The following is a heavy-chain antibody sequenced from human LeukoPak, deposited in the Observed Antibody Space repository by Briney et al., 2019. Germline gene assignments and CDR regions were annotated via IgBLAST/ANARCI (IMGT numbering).Heavy chain of an antibody. CDR1: GFTFSSYS. V-gene: IGHV3-48*04. CDR2: ISSSSSTI. Sequence: GGSLRLSCAVSGFTFSSYSMNWVRQAPGKGLEWVSYISSSSSTIYYADSVKGRFTIARDNAKNSLYLQMNSLRAEDTAVYYCAKEASTGYFDYWGQGTLVTVSS. CDR3: AKEASTGYFDY. J-gene: IGHJ4*02. D-gene: IGHD2-8*02.